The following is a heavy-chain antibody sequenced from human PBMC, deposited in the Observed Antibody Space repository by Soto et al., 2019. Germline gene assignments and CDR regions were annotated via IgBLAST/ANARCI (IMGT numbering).Heavy chain of an antibody. CDR1: GYTFNTYY. D-gene: IGHD2-21*02. CDR3: ARGGHIAVVTASFDY. J-gene: IGHJ4*02. Sequence: QVQLVQSGAEVRKPGASVKVSCKPSGYTFNTYYLHWLRQAPGQALEWMGVIHPSGGGTTYAQKLLGSVTVTRDTSTTTVFMELSSLRSDDTAVYYCARGGHIAVVTASFDYWGQGTLVTVSS. V-gene: IGHV1-46*02. CDR2: IHPSGGGT.